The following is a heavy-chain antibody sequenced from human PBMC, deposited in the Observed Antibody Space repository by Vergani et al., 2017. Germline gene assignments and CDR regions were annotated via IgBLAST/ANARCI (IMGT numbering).Heavy chain of an antibody. Sequence: QVQLVESGGGVVQPGRSLRLSCAGAGFTFSAYAMHWVRQAPGKGLEWVALISYDGSNKYYADSVKGRFTVSRENSKNTVYLQMNRLRGDYTALYYCARDVGVVSTAEYYYYYYGTDVWGQGTTVTVSS. CDR1: GFTFSAYA. CDR2: ISYDGSNK. D-gene: IGHD5/OR15-5a*01. V-gene: IGHV3-30*01. J-gene: IGHJ6*02. CDR3: ARDVGVVSTAEYYYYYYGTDV.